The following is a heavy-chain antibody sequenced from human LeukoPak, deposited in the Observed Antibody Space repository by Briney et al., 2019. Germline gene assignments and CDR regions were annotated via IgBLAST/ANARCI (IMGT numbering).Heavy chain of an antibody. J-gene: IGHJ4*02. CDR1: GGSISSYY. D-gene: IGHD3-22*01. V-gene: IGHV4-59*01. CDR3: ARAIYSSGYPPFDY. Sequence: SETLSLTCTVSGGSISSYYWSWIRQPPGKGLEWIGYIYYSGSTNYNPSPKSRVTISVDTSKNQFSLKLSSVTAADTAVYYCARAIYSSGYPPFDYWGQGTLVTVSS. CDR2: IYYSGST.